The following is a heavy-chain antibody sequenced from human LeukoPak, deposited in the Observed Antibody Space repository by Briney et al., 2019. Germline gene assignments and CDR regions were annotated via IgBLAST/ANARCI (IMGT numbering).Heavy chain of an antibody. CDR1: GGSISSSSYY. V-gene: IGHV4-39*01. D-gene: IGHD6-19*01. J-gene: IGHJ6*03. CDR2: IYYSGST. CDR3: ARAVAGQYYYYYYMDV. Sequence: PSETLSLTCTVSGGSISSSSYYWGWIRQPPGKGLEWIGSIYYSGSTYYNPSLRSRVTISVDTSKNQFSLKLSSVTAADTAVYYCARAVAGQYYYYYYMDVWGKGTTVTVSS.